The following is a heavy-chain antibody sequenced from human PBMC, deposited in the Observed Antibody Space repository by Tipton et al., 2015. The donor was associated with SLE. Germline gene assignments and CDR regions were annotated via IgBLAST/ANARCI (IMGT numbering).Heavy chain of an antibody. CDR2: IYYSGST. D-gene: IGHD3-10*01. J-gene: IGHJ4*02. CDR1: GYSISSGYY. CDR3: ARDSHGSGSYSFDY. Sequence: LRLSCAVSGYSISSGYYWGWIRQPPGKGLEWIGYIYYSGSTNYNPSLKSRVTISVDTSKNQFSLKLSSVTAADTAVYYCARDSHGSGSYSFDYWGQETLVTVPS. V-gene: IGHV4-61*01.